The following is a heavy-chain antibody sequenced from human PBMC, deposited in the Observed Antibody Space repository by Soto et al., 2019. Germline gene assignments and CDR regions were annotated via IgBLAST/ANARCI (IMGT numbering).Heavy chain of an antibody. J-gene: IGHJ3*02. CDR3: ARPHYYDSSGYSAYDAFDI. Sequence: PRESLKISCKASGYSFTSYWIGWVRQISGKGLEWMGITYPEDSQTLYSPSFQGQVTISADKSISTAYLQWSSLKASDTAMYYCARPHYYDSSGYSAYDAFDIWGQGTMVTVSS. CDR2: TYPEDSQT. D-gene: IGHD3-22*01. CDR1: GYSFTSYW. V-gene: IGHV5-51*01.